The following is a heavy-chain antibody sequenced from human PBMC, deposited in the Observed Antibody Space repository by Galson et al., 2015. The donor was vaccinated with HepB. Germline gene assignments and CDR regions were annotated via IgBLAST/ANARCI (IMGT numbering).Heavy chain of an antibody. J-gene: IGHJ6*02. V-gene: IGHV4-4*02. Sequence: LSLTCAVSGGSISSSNWWSWVRQPPGKGLEWIGEIYHSGSTNYNPSLKSRVTISVDKSKNQFSLKLSSVTAADTAVYYCARVGTYYDFWEAVDGMDVWGQGTTVTVSS. CDR1: GGSISSSNW. CDR2: IYHSGST. D-gene: IGHD3-3*01. CDR3: ARVGTYYDFWEAVDGMDV.